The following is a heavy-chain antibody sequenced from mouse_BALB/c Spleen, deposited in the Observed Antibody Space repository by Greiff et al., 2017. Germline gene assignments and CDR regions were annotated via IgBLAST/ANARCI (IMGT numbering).Heavy chain of an antibody. D-gene: IGHD2-4*01. Sequence: VQLQQSGAELARPGASVKLSCKASGYTFTSYWMQWVKQRPGQGLEWIGAIYPGDGDTRYTQKFKGKATLTADKSSSTAYMQLSSLASEDSAVYYCARGDDYDAAWFAYWGQGTLVTVSA. CDR1: GYTFTSYW. J-gene: IGHJ3*01. CDR2: IYPGDGDT. CDR3: ARGDDYDAAWFAY. V-gene: IGHV1-87*01.